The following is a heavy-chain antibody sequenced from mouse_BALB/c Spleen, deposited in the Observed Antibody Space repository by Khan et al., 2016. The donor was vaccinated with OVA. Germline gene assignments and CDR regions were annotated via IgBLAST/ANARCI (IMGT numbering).Heavy chain of an antibody. CDR1: GYSFTSYY. V-gene: IGHV1S135*01. Sequence: MQLEESGPELMKPGASVKISCKASGYSFTSYYIPWVQQSHGKSLEWIGYVDPFSGGTTYNQRFKGKATLTVDKSSSTQYIHFSNLTSEDSAVYYCTRHGCGAWCTYWGQGTLVTVSA. CDR2: VDPFSGGT. J-gene: IGHJ3*01. D-gene: IGHD2-2*01. CDR3: TRHGCGAWCTY.